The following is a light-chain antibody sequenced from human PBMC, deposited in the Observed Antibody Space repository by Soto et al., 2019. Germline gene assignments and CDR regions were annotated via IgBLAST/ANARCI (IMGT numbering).Light chain of an antibody. J-gene: IGLJ2*01. Sequence: QSALTQPPSASGSPGQSVTISCTGTSSDVGNYNYVSWYQQQPGKAPKLMIYKVTKRPSGVPDRFSGSKSGNTASLTVSGLQAQDEADYYCSSYAGSNTVVFGGGTQLTVL. CDR3: SSYAGSNTVV. CDR2: KVT. V-gene: IGLV2-8*01. CDR1: SSDVGNYNY.